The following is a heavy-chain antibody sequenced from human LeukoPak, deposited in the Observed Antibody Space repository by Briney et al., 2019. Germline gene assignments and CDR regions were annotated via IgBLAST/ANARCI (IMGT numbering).Heavy chain of an antibody. J-gene: IGHJ4*02. CDR1: GYTFSSYG. Sequence: ASVKVSCKASGYTFSSYGITWVRQAPGQGLEWMGWISAYNGNTNYAQKLQGRVTMTTDTSTSTAYMELRSLRSEDTAVYYCARVPVYGDYVVDYWGQGTLVTVSS. CDR2: ISAYNGNT. V-gene: IGHV1-18*01. CDR3: ARVPVYGDYVVDY. D-gene: IGHD4-17*01.